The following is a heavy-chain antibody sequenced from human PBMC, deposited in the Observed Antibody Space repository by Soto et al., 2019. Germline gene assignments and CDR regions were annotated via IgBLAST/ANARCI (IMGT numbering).Heavy chain of an antibody. CDR3: AKGASSSWYRAFDI. V-gene: IGHV3-30*18. CDR1: GFTFSSYG. Sequence: QVQLVESGGGVVQPGRSLRLSCAASGFTFSSYGMHWVRQAPGKGLEWVAVISYDGSNKYYADSVKDRFTISRDNSKNTLYLQMNSLRAEDTAVYYCAKGASSSWYRAFDIWGQGTMVTVSS. J-gene: IGHJ3*02. CDR2: ISYDGSNK. D-gene: IGHD6-13*01.